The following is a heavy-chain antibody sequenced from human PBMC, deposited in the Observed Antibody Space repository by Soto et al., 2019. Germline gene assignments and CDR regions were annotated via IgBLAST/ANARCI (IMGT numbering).Heavy chain of an antibody. CDR1: GGSISSSSYY. J-gene: IGHJ5*02. CDR3: ARKRTERWLQSYWFDP. CDR2: IYYSGST. V-gene: IGHV4-39*01. Sequence: QLQLQESGPGLVKPSETLSLTCTVSGGSISSSSYYWGWIRQPPGKGLEWIGSIYYSGSTYYNPSLKSRVTISVDTSKNQFSLKLSSVTAAATAVYYCARKRTERWLQSYWFDPWGQGTLVTVSS. D-gene: IGHD5-12*01.